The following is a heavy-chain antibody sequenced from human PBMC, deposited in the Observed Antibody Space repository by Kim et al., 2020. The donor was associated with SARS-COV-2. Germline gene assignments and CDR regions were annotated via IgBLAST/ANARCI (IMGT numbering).Heavy chain of an antibody. CDR3: TRVNPIAGGWYDSFDI. D-gene: IGHD6-19*01. V-gene: IGHV3-73*01. CDR2: LSSKPNTYAT. Sequence: GGSLRLSCAAPGFTFSGSTLHWVRQASGKGLEWVGRLSSKPNTYATAYAASVKGRFTISRDDSKNTAYLQMSSLKTEDTAVVYCTRVNPIAGGWYDSFDIWVQGTRVTVS. J-gene: IGHJ3*02. CDR1: GFTFSGST.